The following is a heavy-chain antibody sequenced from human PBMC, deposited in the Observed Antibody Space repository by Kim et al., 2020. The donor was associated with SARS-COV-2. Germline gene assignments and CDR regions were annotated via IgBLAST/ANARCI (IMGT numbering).Heavy chain of an antibody. CDR1: GFTFSDYY. J-gene: IGHJ4*02. CDR2: ISSSSSYT. Sequence: GGSLRLSCAASGFTFSDYYMSWIRQAPGKGLEWVSYISSSSSYTNYADSVKGRFTISRDNAKNSLYLQMNSLRAEDTAVYYCARVWGYDILTGQDPYYFDYWGQGTLVTVSS. D-gene: IGHD3-9*01. CDR3: ARVWGYDILTGQDPYYFDY. V-gene: IGHV3-11*06.